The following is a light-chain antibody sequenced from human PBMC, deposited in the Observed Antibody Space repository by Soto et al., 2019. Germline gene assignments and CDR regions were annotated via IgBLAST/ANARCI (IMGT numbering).Light chain of an antibody. J-gene: IGKJ5*01. V-gene: IGKV3-11*01. CDR1: QSVSSY. CDR3: QQYSNWPPAIT. Sequence: EIVLTQSPATLSLSPWERATLSCRASQSVSSYLAWYQQKPGQAPRLLIYGASNRATGIPDRFSGSGSGTDFTLTISRLEPEDFAVYYCQQYSNWPPAITFGQGTRLEIK. CDR2: GAS.